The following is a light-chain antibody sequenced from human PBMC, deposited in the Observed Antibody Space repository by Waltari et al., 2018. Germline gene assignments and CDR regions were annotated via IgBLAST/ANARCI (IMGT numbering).Light chain of an antibody. CDR2: WSS. Sequence: EIVMTQSPESLAVSLGGRATINCKSSQSVLKSSTNKNYLAWYQHRPGQPPKLLFYWSSTRESGVPDRFSTSGSGTDFTLTISSLQAEDVAVYYCQQYYNAPVTFGGGTKMEIK. J-gene: IGKJ4*01. CDR1: QSVLKSSTNKNY. CDR3: QQYYNAPVT. V-gene: IGKV4-1*01.